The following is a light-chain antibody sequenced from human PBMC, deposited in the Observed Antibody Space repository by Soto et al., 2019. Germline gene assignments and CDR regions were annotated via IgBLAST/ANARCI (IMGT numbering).Light chain of an antibody. CDR1: QSISSW. J-gene: IGKJ1*01. CDR2: DAS. Sequence: DIQMTQSPSTLSASVGDRVTITCRASQSISSWLAWYQQKPGKAPKLLIYDASSLESGVPSRFSGSGSGTEFTITSSSLQPDDFATYYCQQYNSYWTFGQGTKVEIK. CDR3: QQYNSYWT. V-gene: IGKV1-5*01.